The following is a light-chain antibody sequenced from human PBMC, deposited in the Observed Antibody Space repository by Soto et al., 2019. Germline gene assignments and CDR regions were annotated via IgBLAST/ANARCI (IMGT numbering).Light chain of an antibody. CDR3: QQYGSSPWT. Sequence: IVMTQSPATLSVSPGQRATLSCRASLSVSSNLAWYQHKLGQAPRLLIYGASTRATGIPARFSGSGSGTEFTLTINSLQSEDFAVYYCQQYGSSPWTFGRGTKV. CDR1: LSVSSN. J-gene: IGKJ1*01. CDR2: GAS. V-gene: IGKV3-15*01.